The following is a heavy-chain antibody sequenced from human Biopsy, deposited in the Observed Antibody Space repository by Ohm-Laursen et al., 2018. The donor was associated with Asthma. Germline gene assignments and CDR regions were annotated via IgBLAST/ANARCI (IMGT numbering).Heavy chain of an antibody. D-gene: IGHD3-3*01. CDR2: IKHDGSEK. Sequence: GSLRLSCAASGFTFGDYWMSWVRQVPGKGLEWVANIKHDGSEKNHVDSLKGRFTISRDNAKNSLYLQMNSLRVEDTAVYYCARTFHFWSPYHAEHYQLWGQGTLVTASS. V-gene: IGHV3-7*01. CDR3: ARTFHFWSPYHAEHYQL. CDR1: GFTFGDYW. J-gene: IGHJ1*01.